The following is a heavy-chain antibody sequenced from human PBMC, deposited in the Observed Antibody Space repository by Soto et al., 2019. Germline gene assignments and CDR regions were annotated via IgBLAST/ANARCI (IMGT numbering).Heavy chain of an antibody. D-gene: IGHD1-26*01. V-gene: IGHV4-39*07. CDR1: GDSITSNSYF. Sequence: SETLSLTCTVSGDSITSNSYFWAWIRQPPGKGLKWIGSIYYSGTTYYNPSLKSRVTISVDRSKNQFSLKLSSVTAADTAVYYCARGLLSGSPYSGGWYYFDSWGQGTMVTVSS. J-gene: IGHJ4*02. CDR3: ARGLLSGSPYSGGWYYFDS. CDR2: IYYSGTT.